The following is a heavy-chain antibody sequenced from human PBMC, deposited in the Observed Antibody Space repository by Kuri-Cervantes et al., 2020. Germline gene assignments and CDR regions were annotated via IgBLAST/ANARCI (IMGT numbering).Heavy chain of an antibody. Sequence: SVKVSCKASGGTFSSYAISWVRQAPGQGLEWMGGIIPIFGTANYAQKFQGRVTMTRNTSISTAYMELSSLRSEDTAVYYCARGVSGLAAAVGINWGQGTLVTVSS. CDR3: ARGVSGLAAAVGIN. J-gene: IGHJ4*02. CDR2: IIPIFGTA. D-gene: IGHD6-13*01. CDR1: GGTFSSYA. V-gene: IGHV1-69*05.